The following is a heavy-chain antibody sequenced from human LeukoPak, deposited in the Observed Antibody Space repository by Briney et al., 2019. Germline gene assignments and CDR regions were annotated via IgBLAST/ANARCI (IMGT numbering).Heavy chain of an antibody. CDR1: GFTFSSYE. D-gene: IGHD3-9*01. V-gene: IGHV3-48*03. J-gene: IGHJ4*02. Sequence: GGSLRLSCAASGFTFSSYEMNWVRQAPGKGLEWVSYISSSGSTIYYADSVKGRFTISRDNAKNSLYLRMNSLRAEDTAVYYCARAPIRYFDWLLDYWGQGTLVTVSS. CDR2: ISSSGSTI. CDR3: ARAPIRYFDWLLDY.